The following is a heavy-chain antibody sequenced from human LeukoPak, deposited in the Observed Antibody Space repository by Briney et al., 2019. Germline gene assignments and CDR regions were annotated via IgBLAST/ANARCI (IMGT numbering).Heavy chain of an antibody. Sequence: GGSLRLSCAASGFTFSRYWMSWVRQAPGKGLEWVANIKEDGSEKYYVDSVKGRFTISRDNAKNSLYLQMNSLRAEDTAVYYCARGPITIFGVAPAWGQGTLVTVSS. V-gene: IGHV3-7*01. CDR3: ARGPITIFGVAPA. CDR2: IKEDGSEK. CDR1: GFTFSRYW. D-gene: IGHD3-3*01. J-gene: IGHJ5*02.